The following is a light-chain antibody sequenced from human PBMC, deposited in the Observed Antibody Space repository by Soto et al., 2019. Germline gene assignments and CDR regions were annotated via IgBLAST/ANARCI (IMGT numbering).Light chain of an antibody. Sequence: DIVMTQSPATLSVSPGERVTLSCRASQSVNSDLAWYQQKLGQAPRLLIYGASTRAPGTPHRFSGSGSGTVFTLSISSLQSEDFAVYYCQQYNNWPPLTFGGGTKVEIK. CDR1: QSVNSD. J-gene: IGKJ4*01. CDR3: QQYNNWPPLT. CDR2: GAS. V-gene: IGKV3-15*01.